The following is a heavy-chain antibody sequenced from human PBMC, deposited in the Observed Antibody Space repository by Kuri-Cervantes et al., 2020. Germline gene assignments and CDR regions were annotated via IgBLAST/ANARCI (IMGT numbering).Heavy chain of an antibody. CDR3: ARTGVYSGYAIWG. V-gene: IGHV4-30-4*01. CDR1: GGSISSGGYY. Sequence: SETLSLTCTVSGGSISSGGYYWSWIRQPPGKGLEWIGYIYYSGSTYYNPSLKSRVTISVDTSKNQFSLKLSSVTAADTAVYYCARTGVYSGYAIWGWGQGTLVTVSS. D-gene: IGHD5-12*01. CDR2: IYYSGST. J-gene: IGHJ4*02.